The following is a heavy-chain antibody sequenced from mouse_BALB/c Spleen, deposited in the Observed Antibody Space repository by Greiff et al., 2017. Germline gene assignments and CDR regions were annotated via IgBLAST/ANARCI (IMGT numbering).Heavy chain of an antibody. J-gene: IGHJ3*01. V-gene: IGHV1-87*01. Sequence: QVQLQQSGAELVRPGASVKLSCKASGYTFTSYWMQWVKQRPGQGLEWIGAIYPGEGDTRYTQKFKGKATLTADKSSSTAYMQLSSMASEDSAVYNYERAGIDAASRSWIAYWGQGTLVTVSA. CDR2: IYPGEGDT. CDR1: GYTFTSYW. D-gene: IGHD6-2*01. CDR3: ERAGIDAASRSWIAY.